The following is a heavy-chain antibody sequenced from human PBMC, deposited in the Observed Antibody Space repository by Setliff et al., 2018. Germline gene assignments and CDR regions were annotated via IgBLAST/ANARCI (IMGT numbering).Heavy chain of an antibody. CDR3: ARGFTIFGVVMCYFDY. CDR2: IYHSGST. J-gene: IGHJ4*02. Sequence: SETLSLTCVVSGDSISSGGYSWTWIRQPPGKGLEWIGNIYHSGSTYHNPSLKSRVTMSVDTSKNQFSLKLSSVTAADTAVYYCARGFTIFGVVMCYFDYWGQGTLVTVSS. CDR1: GDSISSGGYS. V-gene: IGHV4-30-2*01. D-gene: IGHD3-3*01.